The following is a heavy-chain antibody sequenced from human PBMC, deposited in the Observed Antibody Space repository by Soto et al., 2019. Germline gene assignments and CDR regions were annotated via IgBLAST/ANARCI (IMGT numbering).Heavy chain of an antibody. D-gene: IGHD3-10*01. V-gene: IGHV4-31*03. CDR2: IYYSGST. CDR3: ARDVLGSGSYVPYGMDV. CDR1: GGSISSGGYY. J-gene: IGHJ6*02. Sequence: SETLSLTCTVSGGSISSGGYYWSWIRQHPGKGLEWIGYIYYSGSTYYNPSLKSRVTISVDTSKNQFSLKLSSVTAADTAVYYCARDVLGSGSYVPYGMDVWGQGTTVTVSS.